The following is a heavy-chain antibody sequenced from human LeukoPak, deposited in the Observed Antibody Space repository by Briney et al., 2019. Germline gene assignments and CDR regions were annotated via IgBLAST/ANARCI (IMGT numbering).Heavy chain of an antibody. CDR3: AHMGGSGSYYRFDY. D-gene: IGHD3-10*01. CDR1: GFSLSTSGVG. CDR2: VYWDDDK. Sequence: SGPTLVKPTQTLTLTCTFSGFSLSTSGVGVGWIRQPPGKALEWLALVYWDDDKRYSPSLKSRLTITKDTSKNQVVLTMTNMDPVDTATYYCAHMGGSGSYYRFDYWGQGTLVTVSS. J-gene: IGHJ4*02. V-gene: IGHV2-5*02.